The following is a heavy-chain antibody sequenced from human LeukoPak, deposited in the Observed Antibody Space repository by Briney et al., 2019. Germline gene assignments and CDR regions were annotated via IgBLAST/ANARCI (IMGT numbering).Heavy chain of an antibody. Sequence: SETLSLTCTVSGGSISRYYWSWIRQPAGKGLEWIGRIYTSGSTNYNPSLKSRVTMSVDTSKNQFSLKLSSVTAADTAVYYCAREYEYSGSSSLYYYYYYGMDVWGQGTTVTVSS. CDR2: IYTSGST. V-gene: IGHV4-4*07. J-gene: IGHJ6*02. CDR1: GGSISRYY. CDR3: AREYEYSGSSSLYYYYYYGMDV. D-gene: IGHD1-26*01.